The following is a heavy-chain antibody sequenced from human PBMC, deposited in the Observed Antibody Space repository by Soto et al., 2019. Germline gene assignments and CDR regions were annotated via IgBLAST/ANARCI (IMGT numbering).Heavy chain of an antibody. V-gene: IGHV1-2*04. CDR2: INPNSGGT. CDR1: GYTFTGYY. CDR3: ARAYYDSSGYLNYSFDY. D-gene: IGHD3-22*01. Sequence: ASVKVSCKASGYTFTGYYMHWVRQAPGQGLEWMGWINPNSGGTNYAQKFQGWVTMTRDTSISTAYMELSRLRSDDTAVYYCARAYYDSSGYLNYSFDYWGQGTLVTVSS. J-gene: IGHJ4*02.